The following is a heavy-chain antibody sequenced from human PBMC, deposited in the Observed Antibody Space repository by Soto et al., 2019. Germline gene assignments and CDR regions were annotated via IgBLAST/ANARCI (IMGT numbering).Heavy chain of an antibody. Sequence: QVQLQESGPGLVKPSQTLSLTCTVSGASITSDNYYWGWVRQPPGKGLEWVAYMYYTGSIYYSPSLNSRSAISMDTSKNQLSLRVTSVNAADTAVYYCARLFWSGYAFDYWGQGTLVTVSS. CDR3: ARLFWSGYAFDY. CDR1: GASITSDNYY. J-gene: IGHJ4*02. V-gene: IGHV4-31*03. CDR2: MYYTGSI. D-gene: IGHD3-3*01.